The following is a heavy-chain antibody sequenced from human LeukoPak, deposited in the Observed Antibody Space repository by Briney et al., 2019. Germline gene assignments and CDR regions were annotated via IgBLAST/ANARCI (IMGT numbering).Heavy chain of an antibody. CDR1: GYTLTAYY. J-gene: IGHJ4*02. Sequence: ASVKVSCKASGYTLTAYYMHWVRQAPGQGLEWMGRINPNTGGTNYAQKFQGRVAMTRDTSISSAYMELTRLRSDDTAVYYCARESGALSYFDYWGLGTLVTVSS. D-gene: IGHD1-26*01. CDR2: INPNTGGT. CDR3: ARESGALSYFDY. V-gene: IGHV1-2*06.